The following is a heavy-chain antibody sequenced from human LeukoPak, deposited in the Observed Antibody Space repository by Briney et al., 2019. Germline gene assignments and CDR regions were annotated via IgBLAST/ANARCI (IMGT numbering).Heavy chain of an antibody. D-gene: IGHD4-17*01. CDR1: GGSFSGYY. Sequence: SETLSLTCAVYGGSFSGYYWSWIRQPPGKGLEWIEEINHSGSTNYNPSLKSRVTISVDTSKNQFSLKLSSVTAADTAVYYCARASSPNYGDYVYYYYYYMDVWGKGTTVTVSS. J-gene: IGHJ6*03. CDR3: ARASSPNYGDYVYYYYYYMDV. CDR2: INHSGST. V-gene: IGHV4-34*01.